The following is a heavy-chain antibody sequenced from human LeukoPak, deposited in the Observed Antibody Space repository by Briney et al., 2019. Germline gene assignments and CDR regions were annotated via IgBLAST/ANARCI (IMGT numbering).Heavy chain of an antibody. CDR2: IIPIFGTA. V-gene: IGHV1-69*06. CDR1: GATFTSYA. J-gene: IGHJ3*02. CDR3: ARDLKLPGISSSGRDDAIDI. D-gene: IGHD6-13*01. Sequence: ASVKVSCKASGATFTSYAISWVRHAPGQGLEWMGGIIPIFGTANYAQKFQGRVTITADKSTSTAYMELSSLSSEDTAVYSCARDLKLPGISSSGRDDAIDIWGQGTMVTVSS.